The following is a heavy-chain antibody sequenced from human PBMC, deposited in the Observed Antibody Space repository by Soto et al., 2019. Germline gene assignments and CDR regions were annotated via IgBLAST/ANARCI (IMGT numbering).Heavy chain of an antibody. Sequence: SETLSLTCTVSGGSISSYYWSWIRQPPGKGLEWIGYIYYSGSTNYNPSLKSRVTVSVDTSKNQFSLKLSSVTAADTAVYYCARGGYYRGDFDYWGQGILVTVSS. D-gene: IGHD3-3*01. CDR1: GGSISSYY. V-gene: IGHV4-59*01. J-gene: IGHJ4*02. CDR3: ARGGYYRGDFDY. CDR2: IYYSGST.